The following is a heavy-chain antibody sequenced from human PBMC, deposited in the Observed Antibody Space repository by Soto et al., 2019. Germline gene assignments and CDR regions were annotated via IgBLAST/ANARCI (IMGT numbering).Heavy chain of an antibody. CDR3: ARFVRYCSATTCYTRADV. CDR1: GGCFSSDTHY. Sequence: XASLSLTCTVSGGCFSSDTHYWSWIRQPPGKRLEWIGFIYSSGSTNYNPSLKSRVTMSVDTSKNQFSLKLRSVIVADTAVYHCARFVRYCSATTCYTRADVCGQRTTVTVSS. CDR2: IYSSGST. V-gene: IGHV4-61*01. D-gene: IGHD2-2*02. J-gene: IGHJ6*02.